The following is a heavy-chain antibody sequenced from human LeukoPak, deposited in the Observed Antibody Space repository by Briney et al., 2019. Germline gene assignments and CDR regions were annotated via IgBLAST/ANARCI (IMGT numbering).Heavy chain of an antibody. CDR2: IKQDGGNEK. CDR1: GFSFNNYW. CDR3: AKFGYYDSSGHDAFDI. Sequence: PGGSLRLSCAASGFSFNNYWMSWVRQAPGKGLEWVANIKQDGGNEKYYVDSVKGRFTISRDNAKNSLYLQMNSLRAEDTAVYYCAKFGYYDSSGHDAFDIWGQGTMVTVSS. D-gene: IGHD3-22*01. V-gene: IGHV3-7*03. J-gene: IGHJ3*02.